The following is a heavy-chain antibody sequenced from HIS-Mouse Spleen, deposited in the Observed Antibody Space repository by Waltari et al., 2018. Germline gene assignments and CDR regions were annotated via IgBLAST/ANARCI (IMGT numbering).Heavy chain of an antibody. CDR3: AREIPYSSSWYDWYFDL. J-gene: IGHJ2*01. D-gene: IGHD6-13*01. Sequence: QLQLQESGPGLVKPSETLSLTCTVSGGSISSSSYYWGWIRQPPGKGLEWIGSFYYSGSPYTNPSLKSRVTISVDTSKNQFSLKLSSVTAADTAVYYCAREIPYSSSWYDWYFDLWGRGTLVTVSS. CDR1: GGSISSSSYY. V-gene: IGHV4-39*07. CDR2: FYYSGSP.